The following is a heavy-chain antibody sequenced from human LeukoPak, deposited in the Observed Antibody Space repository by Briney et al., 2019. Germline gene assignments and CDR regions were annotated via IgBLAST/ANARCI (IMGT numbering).Heavy chain of an antibody. Sequence: ASVKVSCKASGYTFTSYGISWVRQAPGQGLEWMGWISAYNGNTNYAQKLQGRVNMTTDTSTSKACMELRRLRSDDTAVYYCARDNRCSSSLRSFFDYWGQGTLVTVSS. CDR1: GYTFTSYG. CDR3: ARDNRCSSSLRSFFDY. V-gene: IGHV1-18*01. D-gene: IGHD6-13*01. CDR2: ISAYNGNT. J-gene: IGHJ4*02.